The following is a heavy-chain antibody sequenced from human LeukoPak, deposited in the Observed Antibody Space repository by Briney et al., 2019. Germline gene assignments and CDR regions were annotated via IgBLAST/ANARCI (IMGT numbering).Heavy chain of an antibody. CDR1: GYTFTGYD. CDR3: ARYENYYGSGSYSDAFDI. CDR2: INPNSGGT. Sequence: ASVKVSCKASGYTFTGYDMHWVRQAPGQGLEWMGWINPNSGGTNYAQKFQGRVTMTRDTSISTDYMELSRLRSDDTAVYYCARYENYYGSGSYSDAFDIWGQGTMLTVSS. J-gene: IGHJ3*02. V-gene: IGHV1-2*02. D-gene: IGHD3-10*01.